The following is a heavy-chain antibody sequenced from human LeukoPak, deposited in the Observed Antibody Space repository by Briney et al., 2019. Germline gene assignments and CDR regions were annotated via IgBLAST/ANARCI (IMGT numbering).Heavy chain of an antibody. D-gene: IGHD5-12*01. CDR3: ARDVEMATDY. CDR2: ISYDGSNK. CDR1: RFTFSSYA. V-gene: IGHV3-30*01. Sequence: PGGSLRLSCAASRFTFSSYAMHWVRQAPGKGLEWVAVISYDGSNKYYADSVKGRFTISRDNSKNTLYLQMNSLRAEDTAVYYCARDVEMATDYWGQGTLVTVSS. J-gene: IGHJ4*02.